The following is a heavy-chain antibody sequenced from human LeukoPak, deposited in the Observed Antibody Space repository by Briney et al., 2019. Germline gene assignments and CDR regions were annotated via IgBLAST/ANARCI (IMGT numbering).Heavy chain of an antibody. CDR2: INPYYGNT. D-gene: IGHD3-10*01. V-gene: IGHV1-18*01. J-gene: IGHJ4*02. CDR1: GYTFTSYG. CDR3: ARDGSGTGNDY. Sequence: ASVKVSCKASGYTFTSYGVSWVRQAPGQGLEWMGWINPYYGNTDYSQKFQGRVTLTTDTSASTAYMELRSRRSDDTAVYYCARDGSGTGNDYWGQGTLVTVSS.